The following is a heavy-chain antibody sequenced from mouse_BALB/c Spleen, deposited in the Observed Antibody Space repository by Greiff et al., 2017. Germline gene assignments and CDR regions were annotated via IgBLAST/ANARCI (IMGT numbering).Heavy chain of an antibody. Sequence: EVQLQESGGDLVKPGGSLKLSCAASGFTFSSYGMSWVRQTPDKRLEWVATISSGGSYTYYPDSVKGRFTISRDNAKNTLYLQMSSLKSEDTAMYYCARREGSTYAMDYWGQGTSVTVSS. CDR1: GFTFSSYG. J-gene: IGHJ4*01. V-gene: IGHV5-6*01. CDR3: ARREGSTYAMDY. CDR2: ISSGGSYT.